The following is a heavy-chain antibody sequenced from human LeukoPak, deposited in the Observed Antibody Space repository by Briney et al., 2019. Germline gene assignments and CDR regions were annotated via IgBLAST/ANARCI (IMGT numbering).Heavy chain of an antibody. J-gene: IGHJ5*02. D-gene: IGHD2-8*01. CDR2: IYHSGST. CDR1: GYSISSGYY. V-gene: IGHV4-38-2*01. Sequence: KSSETLSLTCAVSGYSISSGYYWGWIRQPPGKGLEWIGSIYHSGSTYYNPSLKSRVTISIDRSKNQFSLKLRSVTAADTAIYYCARASFNVVFGNWFDPWGQGTLVTVSS. CDR3: ARASFNVVFGNWFDP.